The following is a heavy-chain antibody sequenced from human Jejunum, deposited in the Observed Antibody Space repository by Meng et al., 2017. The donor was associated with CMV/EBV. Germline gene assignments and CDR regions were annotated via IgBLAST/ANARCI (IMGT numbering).Heavy chain of an antibody. Sequence: LSKPGGCLIQRGWPLSLSCAASGFSGRSNYMICVRSAPGKGLEWVSVIDTDGKTYYADSVKGRLAISRDNSKNTLYLQMSSLRVEDTAVYSCADIGVGDQGFWGQGTLVTVSS. CDR3: ADIGVGDQGF. V-gene: IGHV3-53*01. CDR2: IDTDGKT. CDR1: GFSGRSNY. D-gene: IGHD3-3*01. J-gene: IGHJ4*02.